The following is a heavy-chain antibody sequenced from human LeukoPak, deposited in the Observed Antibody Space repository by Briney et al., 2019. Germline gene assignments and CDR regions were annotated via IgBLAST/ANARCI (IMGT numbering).Heavy chain of an antibody. CDR1: GASISSGSYY. V-gene: IGHV4-61*01. J-gene: IGHJ1*01. Sequence: SQTLSLTCTVSGASISSGSYYWSWIRQPPGKGLEWIGYIYYSGSTNYNPSLKSRVTISVDTSKNQFSLKLSSVTAADTAVYYCASWYYYDSSGHFQHWGQGTLVTVSS. CDR3: ASWYYYDSSGHFQH. CDR2: IYYSGST. D-gene: IGHD3-22*01.